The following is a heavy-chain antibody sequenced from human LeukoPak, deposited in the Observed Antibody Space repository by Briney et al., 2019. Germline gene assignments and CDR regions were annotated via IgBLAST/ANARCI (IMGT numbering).Heavy chain of an antibody. CDR3: AKNRGSSGWWDFDY. CDR1: GFTFSSYG. D-gene: IGHD6-19*01. V-gene: IGHV3-30*18. CDR2: ISYDGSNK. Sequence: PGGSLRLSCAASGFTFSSYGMHWVRQAPGKGLEWVAVISYDGSNKYYADSVKGRFTISRDNSRNTLYLQMNSLRAEDTAVYYCAKNRGSSGWWDFDYWGQGTLVTVSS. J-gene: IGHJ4*02.